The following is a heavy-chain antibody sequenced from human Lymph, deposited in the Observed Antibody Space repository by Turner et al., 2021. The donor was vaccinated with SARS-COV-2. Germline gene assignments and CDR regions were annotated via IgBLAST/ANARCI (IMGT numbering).Heavy chain of an antibody. V-gene: IGHV1-18*01. J-gene: IGHJ4*02. CDR3: ERFTASIEVTGRYFDY. Sequence: QVQLVPSGAEVKKPGASVTVSCTASVYPFTSYGISWVRQAPGQGLEWMGWISVYNGNTNYAQKLQGRVTMTTDTSTSTDYMELRSLRSDETAVYYGERFTASIEVTGRYFDYWGQGTLVTVSS. D-gene: IGHD6-19*01. CDR1: VYPFTSYG. CDR2: ISVYNGNT.